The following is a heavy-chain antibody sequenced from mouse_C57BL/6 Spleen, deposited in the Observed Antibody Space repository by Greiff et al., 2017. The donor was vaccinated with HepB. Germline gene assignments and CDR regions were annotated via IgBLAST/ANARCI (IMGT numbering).Heavy chain of an antibody. CDR3: ARWFITTVVADY. J-gene: IGHJ2*01. Sequence: QVHVKQSGAELARPGASVKLSCKASSYTFTSYGISWVKQRTGQGLEWIGEIYPRSGNTYYNEKFKGKATLTADKSSSTAYMELRSLTSEDSAVYFCARWFITTVVADYWGQGTTLTVSS. CDR1: SYTFTSYG. D-gene: IGHD1-1*01. CDR2: IYPRSGNT. V-gene: IGHV1-81*01.